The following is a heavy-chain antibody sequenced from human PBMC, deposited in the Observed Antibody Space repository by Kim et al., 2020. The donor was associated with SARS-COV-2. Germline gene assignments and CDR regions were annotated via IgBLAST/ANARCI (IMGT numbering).Heavy chain of an antibody. CDR1: GFRFSTYA. Sequence: GGSLRLSCGASGFRFSTYAMHWVRQAPGKGLEWVALISYDGFARRYSDSVKGRFTISRDNSKTSNNTLFLDMNSLRPEDTAFYFCARVYGTGAYYFDYWGQGALVTVSS. CDR2: ISYDGFAR. CDR3: ARVYGTGAYYFDY. J-gene: IGHJ4*02. D-gene: IGHD3-10*01. V-gene: IGHV3-30*03.